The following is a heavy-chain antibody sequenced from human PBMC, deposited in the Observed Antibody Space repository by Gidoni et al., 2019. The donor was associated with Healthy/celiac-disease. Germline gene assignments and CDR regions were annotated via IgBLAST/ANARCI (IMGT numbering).Heavy chain of an antibody. J-gene: IGHJ4*02. Sequence: QVQLVESGGGVVQPGRSLKLSCAASGFPFSSSAMNWVRQAPGKGLEWVAVISYDGSNKYYPSSVKGRFTISRDNSKNTLYLQMNSLRAEDTAVYYCARALKPASIAVAGPFDYWGQGTLVTVSS. D-gene: IGHD6-19*01. CDR3: ARALKPASIAVAGPFDY. CDR2: ISYDGSNK. V-gene: IGHV3-30*04. CDR1: GFPFSSSA.